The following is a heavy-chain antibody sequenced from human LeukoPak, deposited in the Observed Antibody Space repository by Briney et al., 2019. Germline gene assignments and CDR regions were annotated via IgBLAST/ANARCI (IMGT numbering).Heavy chain of an antibody. V-gene: IGHV3-30*04. CDR3: ARESRGYDILTGKYHRGYYSYYMDV. CDR1: GFTFSTYA. J-gene: IGHJ6*03. D-gene: IGHD3-9*01. Sequence: GGSLRLSCAASGFTFSTYAMHWVRQAPGKGLEWVALISYDGNYKYYADSVKGRFTISRDNSKNTLYLQMNSLRAEDTAVYYCARESRGYDILTGKYHRGYYSYYMDVWGKGTTVTVSS. CDR2: ISYDGNYK.